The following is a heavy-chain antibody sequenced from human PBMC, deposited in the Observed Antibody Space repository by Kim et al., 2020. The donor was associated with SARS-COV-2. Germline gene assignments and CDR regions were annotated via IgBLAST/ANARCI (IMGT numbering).Heavy chain of an antibody. Sequence: VGSLRLSCAASGFSFSEWSMDWVRQAPGKGLEWVARIYNDGTNTPYADSVKGRFTISRDNSKNTLYLQMTGLRADDTGVYYCTRGAYWGQGTLVTVSS. CDR1: GFSFSEWS. CDR2: IYNDGTNT. CDR3: TRGAY. J-gene: IGHJ4*02. V-gene: IGHV3-74*01.